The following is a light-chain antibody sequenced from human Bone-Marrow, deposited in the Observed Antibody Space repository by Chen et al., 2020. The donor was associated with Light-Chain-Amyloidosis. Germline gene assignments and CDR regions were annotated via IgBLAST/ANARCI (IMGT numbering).Light chain of an antibody. V-gene: IGKV1-39*01. CDR2: AAS. Sequence: DIQLTQPPSSLSASVGDRVTITCRASQSISSYLNWYQQKPGKAPKLLIHAASSLQSGVPSRFSGSGSGTDFTLTISSLQPEDFATYYCQQSYSTSLITFGQGTRLEIK. J-gene: IGKJ5*01. CDR1: QSISSY. CDR3: QQSYSTSLIT.